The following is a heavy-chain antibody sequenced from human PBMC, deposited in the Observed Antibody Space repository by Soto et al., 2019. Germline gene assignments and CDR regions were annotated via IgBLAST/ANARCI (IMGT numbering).Heavy chain of an antibody. CDR1: GYTFTGYY. CDR2: INPNSGGT. V-gene: IGHV1-2*04. D-gene: IGHD6-19*01. Sequence: ASVKVSCKASGYTFTGYYMHWVRQAPGQGLEWMGWINPNSGGTNYAQKFQGWVTMTRDTSISKAYMELSRLRSDDTAVYYCARDHARGYSSGWYSHGDAFDIWGQGTMVTVSS. J-gene: IGHJ3*02. CDR3: ARDHARGYSSGWYSHGDAFDI.